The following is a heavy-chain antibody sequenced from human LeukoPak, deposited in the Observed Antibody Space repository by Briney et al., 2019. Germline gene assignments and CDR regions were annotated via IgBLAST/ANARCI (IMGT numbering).Heavy chain of an antibody. CDR2: INHSGST. CDR1: GGSFSGYY. V-gene: IGHV4-34*01. Sequence: KPSETLSLTCAVYGGSFSGYYWSWIRQPPGKGLEWIGEINHSGSTNYNPSLKSRVTISVDTSKNQFSLKLSFVTAADTAVYYCAREGSSSLISPWFDYWGQGTLVTVSS. J-gene: IGHJ4*02. D-gene: IGHD6-13*01. CDR3: AREGSSSLISPWFDY.